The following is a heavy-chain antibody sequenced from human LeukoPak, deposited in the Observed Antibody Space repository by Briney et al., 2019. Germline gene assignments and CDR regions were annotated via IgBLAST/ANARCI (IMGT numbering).Heavy chain of an antibody. V-gene: IGHV3-7*01. CDR2: IDEDGSEE. CDR1: GCTFSEYW. J-gene: IGHJ4*02. Sequence: GGALRLSCAASGCTFSEYWMNWVRQAPGKGLEWVANIDEDGSEEDYVDSVKGRFTISRDNARNSLSLQMNRLRVEDTAVYHCVRDAPGREGPHYWGQGILVTVSS. D-gene: IGHD3-10*01. CDR3: VRDAPGREGPHY.